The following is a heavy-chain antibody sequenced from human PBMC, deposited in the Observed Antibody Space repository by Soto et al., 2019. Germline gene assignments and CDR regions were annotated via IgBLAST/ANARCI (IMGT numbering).Heavy chain of an antibody. D-gene: IGHD2-15*01. CDR2: ISAYNGNT. CDR1: GHTENVYS. J-gene: IGHJ4*02. Sequence: GASMKVSYGASGHTENVYSISWEREGAGLGVGWMGWISAYNGNTNYAQKLQGRVTMTTDTSTSTAYMELRSLRSDDTAVYYCVVAAQPYYFDYWGQGTLVTVSS. V-gene: IGHV1-18*01. CDR3: VVAAQPYYFDY.